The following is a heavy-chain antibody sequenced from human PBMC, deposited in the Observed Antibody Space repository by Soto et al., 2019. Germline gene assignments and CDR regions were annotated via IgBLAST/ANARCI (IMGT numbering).Heavy chain of an antibody. V-gene: IGHV3-48*02. CDR2: ISSSSSTI. J-gene: IGHJ6*02. Sequence: GSLRLSCAASGFTFSSYSMNWVRQAPGKGLEWVSYISSSSSTIYYADSVKGRFTISRDNAKNSLYLQMNSLRDEDTAVYYCARSSSWNDYYYGMDVWGQGTTVTVSS. D-gene: IGHD6-13*01. CDR1: GFTFSSYS. CDR3: ARSSSWNDYYYGMDV.